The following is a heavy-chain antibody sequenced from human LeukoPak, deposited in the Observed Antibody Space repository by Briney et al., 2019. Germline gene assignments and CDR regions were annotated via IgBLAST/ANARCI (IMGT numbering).Heavy chain of an antibody. Sequence: PSETLSLTCTVSGGSIDSHYWSWNRQSAGKGLEWIGRFFTGGSTYYNPSLESRVTMSVDTSKNQFSLKLRSVTAADMAVYFCARGSGVAVGMDVWGQGTTVIVSS. V-gene: IGHV4-4*07. CDR1: GGSIDSHY. D-gene: IGHD6-19*01. CDR3: ARGSGVAVGMDV. J-gene: IGHJ6*02. CDR2: FFTGGST.